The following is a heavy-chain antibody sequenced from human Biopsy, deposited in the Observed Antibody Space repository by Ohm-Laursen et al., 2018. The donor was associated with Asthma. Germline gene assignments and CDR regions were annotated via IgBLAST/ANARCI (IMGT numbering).Heavy chain of an antibody. CDR1: GDSIDSGDYS. J-gene: IGHJ4*02. CDR3: ARGWNCGGDCYSLDS. Sequence: TPSLTCPVSGDSIDSGDYSWTWIRQSPGVGLEWIGYIYRNGDTYYNPTLKNRVTISIDTSNNEFSLRLRSVTAADTAVYYCARGWNCGGDCYSLDSWGQGTLVTVSS. V-gene: IGHV4-30-2*06. D-gene: IGHD2-21*02. CDR2: IYRNGDT.